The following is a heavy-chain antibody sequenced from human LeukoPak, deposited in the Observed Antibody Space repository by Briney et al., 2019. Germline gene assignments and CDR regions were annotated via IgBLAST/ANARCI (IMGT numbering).Heavy chain of an antibody. Sequence: GGSLRLSCAASGFTFSSYSMSWVRQAPGKGLEWVSYISSSSSTIYYADSVKGRFTISRDNAKNSLYLQMNSLRAEDTAVYYCARVRARNYYYYGMDVWGQGTTVTVSS. J-gene: IGHJ6*02. D-gene: IGHD5-12*01. V-gene: IGHV3-48*04. CDR3: ARVRARNYYYYGMDV. CDR1: GFTFSSYS. CDR2: ISSSSSTI.